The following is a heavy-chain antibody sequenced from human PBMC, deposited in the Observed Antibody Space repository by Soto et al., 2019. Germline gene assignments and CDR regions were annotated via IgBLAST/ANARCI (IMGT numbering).Heavy chain of an antibody. CDR2: IKEDGSST. Sequence: GGSLRLSCEASGLSFSSLWMTWLRQAPGKGLEWMANIKEDGSSTYYLDSVKCRFTISRDNSKNTLYLQMNSLRAEDTAVYYCAKVGLRYFDWLFYFDYWGQGTLVTVSS. CDR1: GLSFSSLW. CDR3: AKVGLRYFDWLFYFDY. V-gene: IGHV3-7*01. J-gene: IGHJ4*02. D-gene: IGHD3-9*01.